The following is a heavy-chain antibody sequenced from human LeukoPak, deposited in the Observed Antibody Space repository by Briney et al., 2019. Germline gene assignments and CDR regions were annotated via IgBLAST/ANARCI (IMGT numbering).Heavy chain of an antibody. CDR3: ARSMGSSIVATIKGPYYLDY. V-gene: IGHV5-51*01. Sequence: GESLKISCKGSGYSFTSYWIGWVRQMPGKGLEWMGIIYPGDSDTRYSPSFQGQVTISADKSISTAYLQWSSLKASDTAMYYCARSMGSSIVATIKGPYYLDYWGQGTLVTVSS. CDR1: GYSFTSYW. CDR2: IYPGDSDT. D-gene: IGHD5-12*01. J-gene: IGHJ4*02.